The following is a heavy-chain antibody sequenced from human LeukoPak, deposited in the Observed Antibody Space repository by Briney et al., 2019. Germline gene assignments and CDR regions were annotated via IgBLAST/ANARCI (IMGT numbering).Heavy chain of an antibody. CDR2: ISSSSSYI. CDR1: GFTFSRHW. CDR3: ARGSGYGDYFYDY. Sequence: GGSLRLSCAASGFTFSRHWMTWVRQAPGKGLEWVSSISSSSSYIYYADSVKGRFTISRDNAKNSLYLQMNSLRAEDTAVYYCARGSGYGDYFYDYWGQGTLVTVSS. V-gene: IGHV3-21*01. J-gene: IGHJ4*02. D-gene: IGHD4-17*01.